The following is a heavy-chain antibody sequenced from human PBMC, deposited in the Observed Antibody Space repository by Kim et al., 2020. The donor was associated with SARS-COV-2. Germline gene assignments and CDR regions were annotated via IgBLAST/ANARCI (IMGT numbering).Heavy chain of an antibody. J-gene: IGHJ4*02. Sequence: NPTYAQGFTGRFVFSLDTSVSTAYLQISSLKAEDTAVHYCARDGYSGYDNWGQGTLVTVSS. CDR2: NP. D-gene: IGHD5-12*01. V-gene: IGHV7-4-1*02. CDR3: ARDGYSGYDN.